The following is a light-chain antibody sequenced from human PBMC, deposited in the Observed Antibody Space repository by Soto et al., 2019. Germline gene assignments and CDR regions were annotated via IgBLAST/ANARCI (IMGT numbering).Light chain of an antibody. J-gene: IGKJ1*01. CDR1: QYISNY. CDR2: KAS. V-gene: IGKV1-5*03. CDR3: QQYNSYWT. Sequence: DIQMTQSPSSLSASVGDRVTITCQASQYISNYLNWYQQKPGKAPKLLIYKASGLESGVPSRFSGSGYGTEFTLTISSLQPDDFATYYCQQYNSYWTFGQGTKVDIK.